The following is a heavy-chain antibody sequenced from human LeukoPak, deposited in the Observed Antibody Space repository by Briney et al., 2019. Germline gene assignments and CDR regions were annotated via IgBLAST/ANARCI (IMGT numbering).Heavy chain of an antibody. Sequence: PGGSLRLSCAASGFTFSSYVMYWVRQAPVKGLGWVAVIWYDGNNKYYADSVKGRLTMSRDNSKNTLYLQMNSLRAEDTAVYYCARVERQRESYFDYWGQGTLVTVSS. J-gene: IGHJ4*02. V-gene: IGHV3-33*01. D-gene: IGHD1-1*01. CDR1: GFTFSSYV. CDR2: IWYDGNNK. CDR3: ARVERQRESYFDY.